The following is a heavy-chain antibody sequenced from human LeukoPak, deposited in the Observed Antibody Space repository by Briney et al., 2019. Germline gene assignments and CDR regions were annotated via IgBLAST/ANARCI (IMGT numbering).Heavy chain of an antibody. CDR1: GFTFSSFS. D-gene: IGHD2/OR15-2a*01. CDR3: ARDPNSKIGAFDL. J-gene: IGHJ3*01. V-gene: IGHV3-21*01. CDR2: ITAGSGHI. Sequence: GGSLRLSCEASGFTFSSFSMNWVRQSPEKGLEWVSSITAGSGHIFYGDSMKGRFTISRDNAKNSLYLQMNSLRADDSAVYYCARDPNSKIGAFDLWGQGTMVTVSS.